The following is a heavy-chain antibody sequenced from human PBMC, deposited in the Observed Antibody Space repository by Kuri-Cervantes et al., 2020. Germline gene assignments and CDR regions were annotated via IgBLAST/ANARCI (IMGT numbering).Heavy chain of an antibody. CDR3: ARISYYDSSGYLD. J-gene: IGHJ4*02. Sequence: ESLKISCTVSGGSISSYYWSWIRQPPGKRLEWIGYIYYSGSTNYNPSLKSRVTISVDTSKNQFSLKLSSVTAADTAVYYCARISYYDSSGYLDWGQGTLVTSPQ. CDR1: GGSISSYY. D-gene: IGHD3-22*01. V-gene: IGHV4-59*01. CDR2: IYYSGST.